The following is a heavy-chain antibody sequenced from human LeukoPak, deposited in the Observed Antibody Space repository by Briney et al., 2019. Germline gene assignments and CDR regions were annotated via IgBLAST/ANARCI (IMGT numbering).Heavy chain of an antibody. Sequence: ASVKVSCKASGYTFTSYGISWVRQAPGQGLEWMGWISAYNGNTNYAQKLQGRVTMTTDTSTSTAYMELRSLRSDDTAVYYCAREGGGDGYNHKNRDDYWGQGTLVTVSS. V-gene: IGHV1-18*01. CDR2: ISAYNGNT. D-gene: IGHD5-24*01. CDR1: GYTFTSYG. J-gene: IGHJ4*02. CDR3: AREGGGDGYNHKNRDDY.